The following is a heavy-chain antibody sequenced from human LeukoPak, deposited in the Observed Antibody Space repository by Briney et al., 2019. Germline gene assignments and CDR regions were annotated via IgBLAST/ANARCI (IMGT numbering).Heavy chain of an antibody. V-gene: IGHV4-39*07. CDR2: IYYSGST. D-gene: IGHD2-2*02. CDR1: GGSISSSSYY. J-gene: IGHJ4*02. Sequence: SETLSLTCTVSGGSISSSSYYWGWIRQPPGKGLEWIGSIYYSGSTYYNPSLKSRVTISVDTSKNQFSLKLSSVTAADTAVYYCARYPLYYPFDYWGQGTLVTVSS. CDR3: ARYPLYYPFDY.